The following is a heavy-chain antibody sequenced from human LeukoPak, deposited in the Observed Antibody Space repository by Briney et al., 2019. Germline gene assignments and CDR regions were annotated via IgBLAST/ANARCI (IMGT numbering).Heavy chain of an antibody. Sequence: GGSLRLSCAASGFTFSSYSMNWVRQAPGKGLEWVSSISSSGTTIYYADSVKGRFTISRDNAKNSLYLQMNSLRAEDTAVYYCARDYGGSSPFDYWGQGTLVTVSS. CDR3: ARDYGGSSPFDY. V-gene: IGHV3-48*04. CDR1: GFTFSSYS. J-gene: IGHJ4*02. D-gene: IGHD4-23*01. CDR2: ISSSGTTI.